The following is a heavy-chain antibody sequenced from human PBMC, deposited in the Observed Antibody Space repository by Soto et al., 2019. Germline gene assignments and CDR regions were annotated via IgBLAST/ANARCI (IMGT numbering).Heavy chain of an antibody. CDR3: ARGGDGYTNNEG. V-gene: IGHV1-18*01. D-gene: IGHD5-12*01. CDR2: ISAYNGNT. CDR1: GYTFTSYG. Sequence: QVQLVQSGAEVKKPGASVKVSCKASGYTFTSYGISWVRQAPGQGLEGMGWISAYNGNTNYAQKLQGRITMTTDTATITAHMELRSLRADDTAEQYGARGGDGYTNNEGWCQVTLVTVAS. J-gene: IGHJ4*02.